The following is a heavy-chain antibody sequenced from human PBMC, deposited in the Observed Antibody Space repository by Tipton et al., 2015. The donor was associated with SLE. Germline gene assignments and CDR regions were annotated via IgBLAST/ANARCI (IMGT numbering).Heavy chain of an antibody. J-gene: IGHJ5*02. CDR3: ARDGEGYNWFDP. D-gene: IGHD3-10*01. V-gene: IGHV4-39*02. Sequence: TLSLTCTVSGGSISSSSYYWGWIRQPPGKGLEWIGSIYYSGSTYYNPSLKSRVTISVDTSKNQFSLKLSSVTAADTAVYYCARDGEGYNWFDPWGQGTLVTVSS. CDR1: GGSISSSSYY. CDR2: IYYSGST.